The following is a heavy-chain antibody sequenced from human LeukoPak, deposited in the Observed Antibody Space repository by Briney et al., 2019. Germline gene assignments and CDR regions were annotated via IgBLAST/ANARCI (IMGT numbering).Heavy chain of an antibody. V-gene: IGHV3-30-3*02. D-gene: IGHD3-9*01. CDR2: ISYDGSNK. CDR3: AKRSQYYDTLTGLIDY. CDR1: GFTFSSYT. J-gene: IGHJ4*02. Sequence: GGSLRLSCAASGFTFSSYTMHWVRQAPGKGLEWVSLISYDGSNKYYADSVKGRFTISRDNSKNTLYLQMNSLRAEDTAVYYCAKRSQYYDTLTGLIDYWGQGTLVTVSS.